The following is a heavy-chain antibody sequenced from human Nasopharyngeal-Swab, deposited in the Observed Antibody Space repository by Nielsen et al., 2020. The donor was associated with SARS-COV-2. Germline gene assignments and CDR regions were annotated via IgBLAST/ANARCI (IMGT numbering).Heavy chain of an antibody. V-gene: IGHV3-23*01. D-gene: IGHD2-2*01. CDR3: AKRTSYCSSTSCYELNYYYMDV. Sequence: GGSLRLSCAASGFTFSSYAMSWVRQAPGKGLEWVSAISGSGGSTYYADSVKGRFTISRDNSKNTLYLQMNSLRAKDTAVYYCAKRTSYCSSTSCYELNYYYMDVWGKGTTVTVSS. CDR1: GFTFSSYA. CDR2: ISGSGGST. J-gene: IGHJ6*03.